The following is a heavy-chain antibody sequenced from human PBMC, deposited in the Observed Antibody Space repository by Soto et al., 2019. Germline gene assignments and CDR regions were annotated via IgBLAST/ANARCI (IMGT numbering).Heavy chain of an antibody. Sequence: QVQLQQWGAGLLKPSETLSLTCAVYGGSFSGYYWSWIRQPPGKGLEWIGEINHSGSTNYNPSLKSRDSISVDPAKNLFSLKMSSVAAADTAMDYCARVHYDFWSGYYTGGEKGSNGFDPWGQGTLVTGSS. CDR1: GGSFSGYY. J-gene: IGHJ5*02. V-gene: IGHV4-34*01. D-gene: IGHD3-3*01. CDR2: INHSGST. CDR3: ARVHYDFWSGYYTGGEKGSNGFDP.